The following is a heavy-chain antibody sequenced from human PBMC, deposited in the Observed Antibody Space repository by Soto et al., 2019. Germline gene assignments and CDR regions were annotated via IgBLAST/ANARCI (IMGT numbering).Heavy chain of an antibody. J-gene: IGHJ6*02. CDR3: AKGSGYFSGGSCYAPYYYYYGMDV. CDR1: GFSFSSSA. Sequence: VGSLRLTFAASGFSFSSSAIRWVPKAPWKGLEWVSAIGGSGGGTYYADSVKGRFTISRDNSKNTLYLQMNSLRAEDTAVYYCAKGSGYFSGGSCYAPYYYYYGMDVWGQGTMVTVSS. D-gene: IGHD2-15*01. V-gene: IGHV3-23*01. CDR2: IGGSGGGT.